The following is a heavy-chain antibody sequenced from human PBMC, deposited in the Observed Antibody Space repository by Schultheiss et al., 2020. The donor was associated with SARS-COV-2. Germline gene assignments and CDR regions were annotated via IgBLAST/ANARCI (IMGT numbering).Heavy chain of an antibody. Sequence: SETLSLTCTVSGGAISSGGYYWSWIRQHPGKGLEWIAYIYYSGSTYYNPSLKSRVTISVDTSKNQFSLKLSSVTAADTAVYYCARDRVVPAAFYYYGMDVWGQGTTVTVSS. CDR1: GGAISSGGYY. D-gene: IGHD2-2*01. CDR3: ARDRVVPAAFYYYGMDV. V-gene: IGHV4-31*03. J-gene: IGHJ6*02. CDR2: IYYSGST.